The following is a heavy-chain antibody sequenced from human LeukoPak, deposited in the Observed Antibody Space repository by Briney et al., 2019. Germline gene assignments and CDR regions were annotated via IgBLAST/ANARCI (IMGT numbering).Heavy chain of an antibody. CDR2: IYYSGST. V-gene: IGHV4-59*01. Sequence: KASETLSLTCTVSGGSISSYYWSWIRQPPGKGLEWIGYIYYSGSTNYNPSLKSRVTISVDTSKNQFSLKLSSVTAADTAVYYCARVLSRAGCDFYYWGQGTLVTVSS. D-gene: IGHD5-12*01. CDR1: GGSISSYY. J-gene: IGHJ4*02. CDR3: ARVLSRAGCDFYY.